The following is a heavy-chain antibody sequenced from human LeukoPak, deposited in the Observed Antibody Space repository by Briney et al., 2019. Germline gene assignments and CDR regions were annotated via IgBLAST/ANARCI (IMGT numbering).Heavy chain of an antibody. J-gene: IGHJ4*02. CDR3: ARGGSYSSSSFDY. V-gene: IGHV4-39*01. Sequence: SETLSLTCTVSGGSISSSSYYWGWIRQPPGKGLEWIGSIYYSGSTYYNPSLKSRVTISVDTSKNQFSLQLSSVTAADTAVYYCARGGSYSSSSFDYWGQGTLVTVSS. CDR1: GGSISSSSYY. CDR2: IYYSGST. D-gene: IGHD6-13*01.